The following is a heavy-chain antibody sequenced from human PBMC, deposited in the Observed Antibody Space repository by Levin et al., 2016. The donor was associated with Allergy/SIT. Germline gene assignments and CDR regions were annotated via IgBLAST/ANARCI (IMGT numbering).Heavy chain of an antibody. J-gene: IGHJ6*03. D-gene: IGHD3-3*01. Sequence: WIRQPPGKGLEWVSHISSGGGSTYYADSVKGRFTISRDNAKNSLYLQMSSLRAEDTAVYYCARDTLHSGFWGYYMDVWGKGTTVTVSS. CDR3: ARDTLHSGFWGYYMDV. V-gene: IGHV3-11*01. CDR2: ISSGGGST.